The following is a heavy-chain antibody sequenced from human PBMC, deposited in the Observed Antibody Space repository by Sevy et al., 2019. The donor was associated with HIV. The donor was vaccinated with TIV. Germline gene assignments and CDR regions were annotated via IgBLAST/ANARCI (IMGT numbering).Heavy chain of an antibody. CDR2: IRSKAKSYAT. Sequence: GGSLRLSCTASGFIFSGSAIHWVRQASGKGLEWVGRIRSKAKSYATAYAASVKGRFTISRDGAKNTAYLQMNSLKTEVTAVYYWTRQAIYCSGNTCYHPYYFDSWGQGTLVTVSS. V-gene: IGHV3-73*01. CDR1: GFIFSGSA. D-gene: IGHD2-15*01. J-gene: IGHJ4*02. CDR3: TRQAIYCSGNTCYHPYYFDS.